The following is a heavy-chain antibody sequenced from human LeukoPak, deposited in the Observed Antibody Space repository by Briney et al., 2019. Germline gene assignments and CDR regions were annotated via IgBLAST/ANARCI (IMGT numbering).Heavy chain of an antibody. CDR2: ISSSGSTI. J-gene: IGHJ6*03. Sequence: GGSLRLSCAASGFTFSDYYMSWLRQAPGKGLEWVSYISSSGSTIYYADSVKGRFTISRDNAKNSLYLQMNSLRAEDTAVYYCARDRGITMIYEDYYMDVWGKGTTVTVSS. CDR1: GFTFSDYY. CDR3: ARDRGITMIYEDYYMDV. D-gene: IGHD3-22*01. V-gene: IGHV3-11*01.